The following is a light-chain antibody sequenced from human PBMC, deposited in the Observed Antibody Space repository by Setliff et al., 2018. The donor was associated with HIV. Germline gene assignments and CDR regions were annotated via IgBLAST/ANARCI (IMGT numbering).Light chain of an antibody. CDR2: DVS. J-gene: IGLJ1*01. CDR3: TSYTSSDIYV. Sequence: QSALAQPASVSGSPGRSITISCTGTSSDVGTYNYVSWYQQHPGKAPKLMIYDVSKRPSGVSDRFSGSKSGNTASLTISGLQAEDEADYYCTSYTSSDIYVFATGTKVTVL. V-gene: IGLV2-14*03. CDR1: SSDVGTYNY.